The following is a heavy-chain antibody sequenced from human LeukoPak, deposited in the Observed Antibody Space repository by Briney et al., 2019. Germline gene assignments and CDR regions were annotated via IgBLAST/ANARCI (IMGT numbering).Heavy chain of an antibody. CDR2: TSGSGANT. V-gene: IGHV3-23*01. CDR3: AKQALRLFDY. Sequence: RGSLRLSCAASGFSFSSYAMSWVRQAPGKGLEWVSATSGSGANTYYADSVKGRFTISRDNCKNTLYLQMNSLRAEDPAVYYCAKQALRLFDYWGQGTLVTVSS. CDR1: GFSFSSYA. J-gene: IGHJ4*02. D-gene: IGHD4-17*01.